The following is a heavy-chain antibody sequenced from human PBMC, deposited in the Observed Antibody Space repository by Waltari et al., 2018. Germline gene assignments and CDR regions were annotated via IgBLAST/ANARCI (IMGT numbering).Heavy chain of an antibody. V-gene: IGHV1-69*08. CDR1: GGTFSSYA. CDR3: ARDEQWLVRYAFDI. D-gene: IGHD6-19*01. Sequence: QVQLVQSGAEVKKPGSSVKVSCKASGGTFSSYAISWVRQAPGQGLEWMGRIIPILGTANYAQKFQGRVTITADKSTSTAYMELSSLRSEDTAVYYCARDEQWLVRYAFDIWGQGTMVTVSS. J-gene: IGHJ3*02. CDR2: IIPILGTA.